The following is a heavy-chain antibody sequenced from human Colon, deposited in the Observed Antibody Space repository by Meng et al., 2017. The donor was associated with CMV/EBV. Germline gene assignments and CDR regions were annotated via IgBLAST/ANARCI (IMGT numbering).Heavy chain of an antibody. D-gene: IGHD2-15*01. J-gene: IGHJ6*02. V-gene: IGHV1-69*10. CDR3: ATTQLVVVPTTGTTTYYYGLDV. Sequence: SVKVSCKASGGDFRRFPISWVRQVPGQGLEWMGGIIPMIGIANYAQKFQARFRIAADRSTSTAYMELSSLRSDDTAVYFCATTQLVVVPTTGTTTYYYGLDVWGRGTTVTVSS. CDR2: IIPMIGIA. CDR1: GGDFRRFP.